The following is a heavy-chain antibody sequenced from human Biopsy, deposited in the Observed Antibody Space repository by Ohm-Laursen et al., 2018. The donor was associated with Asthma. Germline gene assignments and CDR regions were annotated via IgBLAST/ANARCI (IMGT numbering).Heavy chain of an antibody. CDR2: HDHEEGGA. D-gene: IGHD4-17*01. CDR1: GYSLTDLS. CDR3: ASDFPKDYVRYNFQF. J-gene: IGHJ4*02. V-gene: IGHV1-24*01. Sequence: SVKVSCKISGYSLTDLSMHWVRQAPGQGLEWMGGHDHEEGGAANARRFQGRVTMTEDISTDTAYMELSSLSSDDTAVYYCASDFPKDYVRYNFQFWGQGTLVTVSS.